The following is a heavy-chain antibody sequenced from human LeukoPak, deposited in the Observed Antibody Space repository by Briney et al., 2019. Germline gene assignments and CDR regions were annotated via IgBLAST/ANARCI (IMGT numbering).Heavy chain of an antibody. D-gene: IGHD6-19*01. CDR1: GASISGSNYY. CDR3: ASSGVAGTLNWFDP. Sequence: PSETLSLTCTVSGASISGSNYYWSWIRQPPGKGLEWIGYIFYSGSTYYNPSLKSRVTISVDTSKNQFSLKLSSVTAADTAVYYCASSGVAGTLNWFDPWGQGTLVTVSS. J-gene: IGHJ5*02. CDR2: IFYSGST. V-gene: IGHV4-39*01.